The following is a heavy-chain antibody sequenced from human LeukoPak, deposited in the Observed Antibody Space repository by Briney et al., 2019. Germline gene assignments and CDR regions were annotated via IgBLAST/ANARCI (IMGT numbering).Heavy chain of an antibody. J-gene: IGHJ3*02. CDR1: GGSISSGANY. D-gene: IGHD4-23*01. V-gene: IGHV4-31*03. CDR2: SQYSGNA. CDR3: ARDHPTGAGGFDI. Sequence: SETLSLTCTVSGGSISSGANYWSWIRQHPGKGLEWIGCSQYSGNAHYNPYLRSRVTISVDTSENQFSLKLSSVTAADTAVYYCARDHPTGAGGFDIWGQGTMVTVSS.